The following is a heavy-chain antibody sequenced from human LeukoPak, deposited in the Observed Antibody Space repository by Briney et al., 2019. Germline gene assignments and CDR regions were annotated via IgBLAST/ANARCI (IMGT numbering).Heavy chain of an antibody. V-gene: IGHV4-59*08. CDR1: GGSISSYY. Sequence: SETLSLTCTVSGGSISSYYWSWIRQPPGKGLEWIGYIYYSGSANYNPSLKSRVTISVDTSKNQFSLKLSSVTAADTAVYYCARVSFLEEYYYDSSGYIFDYWGQGTLVTVSS. CDR3: ARVSFLEEYYYDSSGYIFDY. D-gene: IGHD3-22*01. J-gene: IGHJ4*02. CDR2: IYYSGSA.